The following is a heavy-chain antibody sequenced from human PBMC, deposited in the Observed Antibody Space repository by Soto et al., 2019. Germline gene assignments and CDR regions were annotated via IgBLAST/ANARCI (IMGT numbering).Heavy chain of an antibody. J-gene: IGHJ6*02. Sequence: ASVKVSCKASGYTFTSYGISWVRQAPGQGLEWMGWISAYNGNTNYAQKLQGRVTMTTDTSTSTAYMELRSLRSDDTAVYYCARRDTGDYYYYGMDVWGQGTTVTVSS. CDR2: ISAYNGNT. CDR1: GYTFTSYG. V-gene: IGHV1-18*01. CDR3: ARRDTGDYYYYGMDV. D-gene: IGHD2-2*02.